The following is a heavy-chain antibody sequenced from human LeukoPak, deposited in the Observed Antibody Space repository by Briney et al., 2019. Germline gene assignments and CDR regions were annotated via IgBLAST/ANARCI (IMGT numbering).Heavy chain of an antibody. CDR2: FDPEDGET. Sequence: ASVKVSCKVSGYTLTELSMHWVRQAPGKGREWMGGFDPEDGETIYAQKFQGRVTMTEDTSTDTAYMELSSLRSEDTAVYYCATDLGRPGLLFDYWAREPWSPSPQ. CDR3: ATDLGRPGLLFDY. D-gene: IGHD1-14*01. V-gene: IGHV1-24*01. J-gene: IGHJ4*02. CDR1: GYTLTELS.